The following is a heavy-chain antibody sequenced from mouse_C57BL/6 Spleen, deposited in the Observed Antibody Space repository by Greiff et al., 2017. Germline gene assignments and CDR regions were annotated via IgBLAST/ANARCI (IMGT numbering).Heavy chain of an antibody. CDR3: GRKSCYSNYVVDY. Sequence: QVQLQQSGPELVKPGASVKISCKASGYAFSSSWMNWVKQRPGKGLEWIGRIYPGDGDTNYNGKFKGKATLTADKSSSTAYMQLSSLTSEDSAVYFWGRKSCYSNYVVDYWGEGTTLTVSS. V-gene: IGHV1-82*01. CDR2: IYPGDGDT. J-gene: IGHJ2*01. D-gene: IGHD2-5*01. CDR1: GYAFSSSW.